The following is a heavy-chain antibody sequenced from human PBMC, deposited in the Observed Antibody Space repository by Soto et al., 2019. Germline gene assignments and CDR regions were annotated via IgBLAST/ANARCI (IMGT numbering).Heavy chain of an antibody. D-gene: IGHD3-10*01. CDR3: ARVPGRL. Sequence: QLVETGGGVIQPGTSLTLSCAASGFSVSRNYMNWVRQAPGKGLEWVSFVYSGGATFYADSVKGRFILSRDDSQNTMYLQMNNLRAEDTAVYYCARVPGRLWGRGTLVTVAS. J-gene: IGHJ4*02. CDR1: GFSVSRNY. CDR2: VYSGGAT. V-gene: IGHV3-53*02.